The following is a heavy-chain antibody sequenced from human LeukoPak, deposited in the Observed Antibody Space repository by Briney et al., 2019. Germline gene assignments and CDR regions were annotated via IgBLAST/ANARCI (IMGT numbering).Heavy chain of an antibody. V-gene: IGHV3-11*01. CDR1: GFTFSDYY. CDR3: ARDTPDYYDSSGSGLDY. J-gene: IGHJ4*02. D-gene: IGHD3-22*01. CDR2: ISSSGSTI. Sequence: PGGSLRLSCAASGFTFSDYYMSWIRQAPGKGLEWASYISSSGSTIYYADSVKGRFTISRDNAKNSLYLQMNSLRAEDTAVYYCARDTPDYYDSSGSGLDYWGQGTLVTVSS.